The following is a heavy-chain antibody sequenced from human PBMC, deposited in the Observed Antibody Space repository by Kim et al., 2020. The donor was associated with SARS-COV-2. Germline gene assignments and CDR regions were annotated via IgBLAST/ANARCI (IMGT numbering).Heavy chain of an antibody. CDR3: ARGHTGYSSEPTYFDY. CDR1: GGSFSGYY. Sequence: SETLSLTCAVYGGSFSGYYWSWIRQPPGKGLEWIGEINHSGSTNYNPSLKSRVTISVDTSKNQFSLKLSSVTAADTAVYYCARGHTGYSSEPTYFDYWGQGTLVTVSS. D-gene: IGHD6-19*01. J-gene: IGHJ4*02. V-gene: IGHV4-34*01. CDR2: INHSGST.